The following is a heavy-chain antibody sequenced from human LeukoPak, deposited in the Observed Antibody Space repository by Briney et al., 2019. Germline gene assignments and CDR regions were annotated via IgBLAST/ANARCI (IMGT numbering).Heavy chain of an antibody. D-gene: IGHD2-2*01. CDR3: AREPGIVVVPAAPREAEYFQH. Sequence: GGSLRLSCAASGFTFSSYSMNWVRQAPGKGLEWVSYISSSSSTIYYADSVKGRFTISRDNAKNSLYLQMNSLRAEDTAVYYCAREPGIVVVPAAPREAEYFQHWGQGTLVTVSS. J-gene: IGHJ1*01. CDR1: GFTFSSYS. CDR2: ISSSSSTI. V-gene: IGHV3-48*01.